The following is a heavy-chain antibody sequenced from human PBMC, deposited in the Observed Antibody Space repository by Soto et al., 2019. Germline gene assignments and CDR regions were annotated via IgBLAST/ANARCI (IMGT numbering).Heavy chain of an antibody. V-gene: IGHV1-69*06. CDR1: GGIFSSYA. CDR2: IIPIFGTA. J-gene: IGHJ2*01. D-gene: IGHD6-13*01. Sequence: SVKVSCKASGGIFSSYAISWVRQAPGQGLEWMGGIIPIFGTANYAQKFQGRVTITADKSTSTAYMELSSLRSEDTAVYYCARGYSSSWYWYFDLWGRGTLVTVSS. CDR3: ARGYSSSWYWYFDL.